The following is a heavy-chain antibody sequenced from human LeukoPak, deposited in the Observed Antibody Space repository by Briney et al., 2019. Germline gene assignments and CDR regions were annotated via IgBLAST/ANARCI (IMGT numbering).Heavy chain of an antibody. Sequence: SETLSLTCTVSGGSISSYYWSWIRQSAGKGLEWIGRIYTSGSTNYNPSLKSRVTISVDKSKNQFSLKLSSVTAADTAVYYCVGGYYDSSGYPMGDFDYWGQGTLVTVSS. CDR3: VGGYYDSSGYPMGDFDY. V-gene: IGHV4-4*07. J-gene: IGHJ4*02. CDR1: GGSISSYY. CDR2: IYTSGST. D-gene: IGHD3-22*01.